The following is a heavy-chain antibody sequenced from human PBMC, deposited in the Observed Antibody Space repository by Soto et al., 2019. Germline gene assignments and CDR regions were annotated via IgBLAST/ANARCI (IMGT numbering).Heavy chain of an antibody. Sequence: GGSLRLSCKASGFTFPSSVVAWVRQAPGKGLEWVSAISVSGSVTFYADSVKGRFTVSRDNSQDTLYLQMNSLRVEDTAVYYCAREGYSSGMAGCYDVWGQGTMVTVSS. J-gene: IGHJ3*01. CDR2: ISVSGSVT. V-gene: IGHV3-23*01. CDR3: AREGYSSGMAGCYDV. D-gene: IGHD6-19*01. CDR1: GFTFPSSV.